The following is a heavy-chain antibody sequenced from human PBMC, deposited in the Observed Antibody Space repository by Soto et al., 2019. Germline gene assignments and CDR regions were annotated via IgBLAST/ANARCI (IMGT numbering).Heavy chain of an antibody. CDR3: ARGDYGSGSYYNVDWFDP. CDR2: IYYRGST. Sequence: QVQLQESGPGLVKPSETLSLTCTVSGGSVSSGSYYWSWIRQPPGKGLEWIGYIYYRGSTNYNPSLKSRGTISVDTSKNQFSLKLSSVTAADTAVYHCARGDYGSGSYYNVDWFDPWGQGTLVPVSP. V-gene: IGHV4-61*01. D-gene: IGHD3-10*01. CDR1: GGSVSSGSYY. J-gene: IGHJ5*02.